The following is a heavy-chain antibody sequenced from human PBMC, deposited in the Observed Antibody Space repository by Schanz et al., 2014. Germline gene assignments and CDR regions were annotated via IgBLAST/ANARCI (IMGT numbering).Heavy chain of an antibody. J-gene: IGHJ4*02. CDR2: IWYDGSNK. Sequence: QVQLVESGGGVVQPGRSLRLSCAASGFIFSSYGLHWVRQAPGKGLEWVAFIWYDGSNKYYADSVKGRFTISRDNSKNTLYLPVNSLRAEHTSVYFGACSSGYSDYGTSFDYWGQGTLVTVSS. CDR1: GFIFSSYG. D-gene: IGHD5-12*01. V-gene: IGHV3-33*01. CDR3: ACSSGYSDYGTSFDY.